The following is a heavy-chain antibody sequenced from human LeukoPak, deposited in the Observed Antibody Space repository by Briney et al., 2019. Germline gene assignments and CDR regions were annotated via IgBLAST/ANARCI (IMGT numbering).Heavy chain of an antibody. V-gene: IGHV4-39*01. CDR3: ARRTQTTVTTYYYYYMDV. CDR2: IYYSGST. CDR1: GGSISSSTYY. Sequence: PSETLSLTCTVSGGSISSSTYYWGWIRQPPGKALEWIGSIYYSGSTHYNPSLKSRLTISVDTSKNQFSLKVTAVTAADTAVYFCARRTQTTVTTYYYYYMDVWGKGTTVTVSS. J-gene: IGHJ6*03. D-gene: IGHD4-17*01.